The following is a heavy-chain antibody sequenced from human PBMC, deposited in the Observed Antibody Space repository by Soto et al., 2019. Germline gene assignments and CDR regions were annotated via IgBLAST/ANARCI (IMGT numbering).Heavy chain of an antibody. CDR3: ARDLNPEILLEFDY. J-gene: IGHJ4*02. V-gene: IGHV1-69*13. CDR2: IIPIFGTA. Sequence: SVKVSCKASGGTFSSYAISWVRQAPGQGLEWMGGIIPIFGTANYAQKFQGRVTITADESTSTAYMELSSLRSEDTAVYYCARDLNPEILLEFDYWGQGTLVTVSS. CDR1: GGTFSSYA.